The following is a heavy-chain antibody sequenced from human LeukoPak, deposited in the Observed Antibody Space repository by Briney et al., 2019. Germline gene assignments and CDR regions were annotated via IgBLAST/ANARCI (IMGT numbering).Heavy chain of an antibody. Sequence: GGSLRLSCAASGFTFSSYWMSWVRQAPGQGLEWVANIKEDGSEKYYVDSVRGRFTISRDNAQNSLYLQMNSLRAEDTAVYYCAKEVNLCSSTSCSYFDYWGQGTLVTVSS. CDR1: GFTFSSYW. CDR2: IKEDGSEK. CDR3: AKEVNLCSSTSCSYFDY. J-gene: IGHJ4*02. V-gene: IGHV3-7*03. D-gene: IGHD2-2*01.